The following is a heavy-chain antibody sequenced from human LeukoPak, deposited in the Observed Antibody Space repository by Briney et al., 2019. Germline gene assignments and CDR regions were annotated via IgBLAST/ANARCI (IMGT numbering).Heavy chain of an antibody. V-gene: IGHV3-7*01. Sequence: GGSLRLSCAASGFTFSSYWMSWVRQAPGKGLEWVANIKQDGSEKDYVDSVKGRFTISRDNAKNSLYLQMNSLRAEDTAVYYCAKYCGGDCYGMDVWGQGTAVTVSS. J-gene: IGHJ6*02. D-gene: IGHD2-21*01. CDR3: AKYCGGDCYGMDV. CDR1: GFTFSSYW. CDR2: IKQDGSEK.